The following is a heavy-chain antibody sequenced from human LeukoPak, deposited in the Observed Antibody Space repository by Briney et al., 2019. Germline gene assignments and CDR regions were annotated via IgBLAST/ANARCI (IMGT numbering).Heavy chain of an antibody. J-gene: IGHJ4*02. CDR3: ATDRDNSDWQKRFDS. CDR2: INQDASEI. CDR1: GFTFRTYR. V-gene: IGHV3-7*01. D-gene: IGHD2-21*02. Sequence: PGGSLRLSCAVSGFTFRTYRMHWHPQAPGKGLEWVGNINQDASEINYVDSVRGRFTISRDNAKNSLHLQMNSLRDEDTAVYYCATDRDNSDWQKRFDSWGQGTLVTVSS.